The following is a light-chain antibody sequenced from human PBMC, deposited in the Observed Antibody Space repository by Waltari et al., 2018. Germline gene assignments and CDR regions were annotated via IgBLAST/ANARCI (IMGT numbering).Light chain of an antibody. J-gene: IGKJ2*01. CDR3: QQCNSYYWMYA. V-gene: IGKV1-5*03. Sequence: DIEITQSPSTLSASVGDRVTITCRASQGFSNWLDWYQQKPGKATKLLIYKAPSLESGVPSKFSGSGSCTAFTLAIRSLQPDDFAPYYCQQCNSYYWMYAFGEGTKLAIK. CDR1: QGFSNW. CDR2: KAP.